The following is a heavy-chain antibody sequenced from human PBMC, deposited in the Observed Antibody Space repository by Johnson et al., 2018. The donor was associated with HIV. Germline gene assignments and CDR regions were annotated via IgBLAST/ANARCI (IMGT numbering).Heavy chain of an antibody. CDR2: ISYDGSNK. D-gene: IGHD2-15*01. CDR1: GFTFSSYA. V-gene: IGHV3-30-3*01. Sequence: QVQLVESGGGVVQPGRSLRLSCAASGFTFSSYAMHWVRQAPGKGLEWVAVISYDGSNKYYADSVKGRFTISRDNSKNTLYLQMNSLRAEDTAVYYCARGSRYCSGGSCPEAFDIWG. J-gene: IGHJ3*02. CDR3: ARGSRYCSGGSCPEAFDI.